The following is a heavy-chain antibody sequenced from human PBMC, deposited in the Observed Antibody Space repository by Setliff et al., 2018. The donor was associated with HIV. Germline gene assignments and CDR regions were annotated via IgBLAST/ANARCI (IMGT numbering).Heavy chain of an antibody. CDR2: ISPIVGIP. CDR1: GGTFSNYGFKYG. D-gene: IGHD1-26*01. CDR3: ARGGHYSGTYLPRDYYMDV. V-gene: IGHV1-69*10. Sequence: SVKVSCKASGGTFSNYGFKYGISWVRQAPGQGLEWMGGISPIVGIPNYSQTFQGRVAITADKSTSTAYMELSRLRSEDTAVYYCARGGHYSGTYLPRDYYMDVWGKGTTVTVSS. J-gene: IGHJ6*03.